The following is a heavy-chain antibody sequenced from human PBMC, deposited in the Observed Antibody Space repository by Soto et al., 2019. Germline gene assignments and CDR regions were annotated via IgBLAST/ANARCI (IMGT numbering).Heavy chain of an antibody. CDR2: ISSSSSYI. V-gene: IGHV3-21*01. D-gene: IGHD3-16*02. J-gene: IGHJ5*02. CDR1: GFTFSSYS. Sequence: EVQLVESGGGLVKPGGSLRLSCAASGFTFSSYSMNWVRQAPGKGLEWVSSISSSSSYIYYADSVKGRFTISRDNVKNSLYLQMNSLRAEDTAVYYCARETLEGVIAAYNWFDPWGQGTLVTVSS. CDR3: ARETLEGVIAAYNWFDP.